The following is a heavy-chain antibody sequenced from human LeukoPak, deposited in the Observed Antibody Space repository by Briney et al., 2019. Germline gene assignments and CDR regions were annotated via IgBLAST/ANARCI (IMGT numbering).Heavy chain of an antibody. V-gene: IGHV4-39*01. CDR1: GGSISSSSYY. CDR3: ARHLGAVAYYFDY. D-gene: IGHD6-19*01. J-gene: IGHJ4*02. CDR2: IYYSGST. Sequence: PSETLSLTCTVSGGSISSSSYYWGWVRQPPGKGLEWIGSIYYSGSTYYNPSLKSRVTISVDTSKNQFSLKLSSVTAADTAVYYCARHLGAVAYYFDYWGQGTLVTVSS.